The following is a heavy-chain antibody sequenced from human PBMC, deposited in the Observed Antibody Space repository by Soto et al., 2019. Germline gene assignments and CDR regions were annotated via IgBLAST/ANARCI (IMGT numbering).Heavy chain of an antibody. V-gene: IGHV1-3*01. J-gene: IGHJ3*02. CDR2: INAGNGNT. CDR3: ARGSTIMITFGGVIPLGAFDI. CDR1: GYTFTSYA. D-gene: IGHD3-16*02. Sequence: ASVKVSCKASGYTFTSYAMHWVRQAPGQRLEWMGWINAGNGNTKYSQEFQGRVTITRDTSASTAYMELSSLRSEDTAVYYCARGSTIMITFGGVIPLGAFDIWGQGTMVTVSS.